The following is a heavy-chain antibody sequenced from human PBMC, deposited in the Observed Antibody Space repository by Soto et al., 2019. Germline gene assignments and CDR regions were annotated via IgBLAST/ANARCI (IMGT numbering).Heavy chain of an antibody. CDR1: GGSISSSNW. CDR2: IYHSGST. Sequence: QVQLQESGPGLVKPSGTLSLTCAVSGGSISSSNWWRWVRQPPGKGLEWIGEIYHSGSTNYNPSLKSGVTISVDKSKIQFTLRLSSVTAADTAVYYCARSWADIVGATLGGMDVWGQGTTVTVSS. J-gene: IGHJ6*02. V-gene: IGHV4-4*02. D-gene: IGHD1-26*01. CDR3: ARSWADIVGATLGGMDV.